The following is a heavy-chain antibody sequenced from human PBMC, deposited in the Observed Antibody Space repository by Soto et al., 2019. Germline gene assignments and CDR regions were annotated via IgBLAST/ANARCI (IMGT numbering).Heavy chain of an antibody. CDR2: IIPILGIA. J-gene: IGHJ6*03. Sequence: QVQLVQSWAEVKKPGSSVKVSCQASGGTFSSYTISWVRQAPGQGLEWMGRIIPILGIANYAQKFQGRVTITADKSTSTAYMELSSLRSEDTAVYYCAALAINYYMDVWGKGTTVTVSS. V-gene: IGHV1-69*02. CDR3: AALAINYYMDV. D-gene: IGHD6-13*01. CDR1: GGTFSSYT.